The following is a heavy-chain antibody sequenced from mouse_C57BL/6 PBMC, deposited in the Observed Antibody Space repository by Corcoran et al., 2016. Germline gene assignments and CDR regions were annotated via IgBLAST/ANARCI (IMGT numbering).Heavy chain of an antibody. CDR2: INPNNGGT. D-gene: IGHD6-1*01. J-gene: IGHJ4*01. Sequence: EVQLQQSGPELVKPGASVKISCKASGYTFTDYYMNWVKQSHGKSLEWIGDINPNNGGTSYNQKFKGKATLTVDKSSSTAYMELRSLTSEDSAVYYCAREADYPLAMDYWGQGTSVTVSS. V-gene: IGHV1-26*01. CDR3: AREADYPLAMDY. CDR1: GYTFTDYY.